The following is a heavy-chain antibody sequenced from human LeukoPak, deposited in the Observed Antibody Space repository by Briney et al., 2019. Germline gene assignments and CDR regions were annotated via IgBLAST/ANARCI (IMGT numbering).Heavy chain of an antibody. V-gene: IGHV1-18*01. J-gene: IGHJ4*02. CDR1: GYTFTSYG. CDR3: ARATFWNQYSGSYYFDY. CDR2: ISAYNGNT. Sequence: RAASVKVSCKASGYTFTSYGISWVRQAPGQGLEWMGWISAYNGNTNYAQKLQGRVTMTTDTSTSTAYMELRSLRSDDTAVYYCARATFWNQYSGSYYFDYWGQGTLVTVSS. D-gene: IGHD1-26*01.